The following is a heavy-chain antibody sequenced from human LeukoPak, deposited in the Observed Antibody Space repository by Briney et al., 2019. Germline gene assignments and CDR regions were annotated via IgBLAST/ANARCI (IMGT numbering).Heavy chain of an antibody. D-gene: IGHD6-19*01. CDR1: GGSISSSSYY. Sequence: SETLSLTCTVSGGSISSSSYYWGWIRQPPGKALEWIGSIYYSGSTYYNPSLKSRVTISVDTSKNQCSLKLSSVTAADTAVYYCARQSSGWYSDYWGQGTLVTVSS. V-gene: IGHV4-39*01. CDR2: IYYSGST. J-gene: IGHJ4*02. CDR3: ARQSSGWYSDY.